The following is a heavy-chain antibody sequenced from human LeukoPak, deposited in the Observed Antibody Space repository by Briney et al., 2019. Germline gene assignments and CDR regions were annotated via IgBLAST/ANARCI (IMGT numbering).Heavy chain of an antibody. Sequence: PSQTLSLTCTVSAGSISTGAYYWTWIRQPAGKGLEWIGRVYSSGNTDYNASLKSRVTISVDTSKNQVSLRLTSVTAADTAVYYCTRGFDGPNAFDIWGQGTMVTVSS. J-gene: IGHJ3*02. CDR1: AGSISTGAYY. D-gene: IGHD3-9*01. CDR2: VYSSGNT. CDR3: TRGFDGPNAFDI. V-gene: IGHV4-61*02.